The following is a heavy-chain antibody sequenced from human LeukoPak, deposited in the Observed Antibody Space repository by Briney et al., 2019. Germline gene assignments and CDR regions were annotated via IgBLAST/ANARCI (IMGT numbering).Heavy chain of an antibody. D-gene: IGHD3-10*01. CDR1: GFTFSSYS. CDR3: VLGSPFDY. CDR2: ISSSSRSI. J-gene: IGHJ4*02. Sequence: GGSLRLSCAASGFTFSSYSMNWVRQAPGSGLEWVSYISSSSRSIYYADSVKGRFTISRDNANNSLSLQMNSLRDEDTAVYYCVLGSPFDYWGQGTLVTVSS. V-gene: IGHV3-48*02.